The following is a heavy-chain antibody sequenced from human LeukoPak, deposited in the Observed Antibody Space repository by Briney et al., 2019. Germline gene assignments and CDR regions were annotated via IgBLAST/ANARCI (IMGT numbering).Heavy chain of an antibody. D-gene: IGHD3-9*01. CDR3: ARDGGTTILEFDY. J-gene: IGHJ4*02. Sequence: ASVKVSCKASGGTFSSYAISWVRQAPGQGLEWMGRIIPILGIANYAQKLQGRVTITADKSTSTAYMELSSLRSEDTAVYYCARDGGTTILEFDYWGQGTLVTVSS. V-gene: IGHV1-69*04. CDR2: IIPILGIA. CDR1: GGTFSSYA.